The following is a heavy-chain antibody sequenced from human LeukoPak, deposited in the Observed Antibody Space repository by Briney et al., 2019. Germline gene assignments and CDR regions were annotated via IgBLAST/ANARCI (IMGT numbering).Heavy chain of an antibody. CDR2: ISGSGSNT. D-gene: IGHD6-19*01. CDR1: GFSFSTCA. Sequence: GGSLRLSCAASGFSFSTCAMNWVRQAPGKGLEWVSAISGSGSNTYYADSVKGRFTISRDNSKNTLYLQMNSLRAEDTAVYYCARAPAVADPNWFDPWGQGTLVTVSS. J-gene: IGHJ5*02. V-gene: IGHV3-23*01. CDR3: ARAPAVADPNWFDP.